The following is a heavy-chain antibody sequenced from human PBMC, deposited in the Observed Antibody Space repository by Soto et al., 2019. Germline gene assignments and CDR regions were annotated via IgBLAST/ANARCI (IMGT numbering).Heavy chain of an antibody. J-gene: IGHJ3*02. CDR1: GYSIGSGYY. V-gene: IGHV4-38-2*01. CDR2: IYYSGNT. CDR3: ARVRGRFSGSGTHWSTFEI. Sequence: KPSETLSLTCGVSGYSIGSGYYWGWLRQPPGGGLEWLGTIYYSGNTLYNSSLQSRVTITLDTSKNQFSLNLNSVTAADTAVYFCARVRGRFSGSGTHWSTFEIWGQGXMVTVSS. D-gene: IGHD3-10*01.